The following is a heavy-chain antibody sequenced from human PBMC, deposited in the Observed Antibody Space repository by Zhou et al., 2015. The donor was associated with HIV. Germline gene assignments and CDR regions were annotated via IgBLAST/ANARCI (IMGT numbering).Heavy chain of an antibody. CDR2: IIPIFGTA. J-gene: IGHJ6*02. Sequence: QVQLVQSGAEVKKPGSSVKVSCKASGGTFSSYAISWVRQAPGQGLEWMGGIIPIFGTANYAQKFQGRVTITADESTSTAYMELSSLRSEDTAVYYCARDHLVDGTPDPYYYGMDVWGQGTTVTVSS. CDR3: ARDHLVDGTPDPYYYGMDV. CDR1: GGTFSSYA. D-gene: IGHD2-8*01. V-gene: IGHV1-69*12.